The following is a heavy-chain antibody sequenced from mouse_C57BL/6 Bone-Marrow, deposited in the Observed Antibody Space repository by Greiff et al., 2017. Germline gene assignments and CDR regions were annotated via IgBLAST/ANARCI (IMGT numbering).Heavy chain of an antibody. CDR2: ISYDGSN. Sequence: EVKLVESGPGLVKPSQSLSLTCSVTGYSITRGYYWNWIRQFPGNKLEWMGYISYDGSNNYNPSLKNRISITRDTSKNQFFLKLNSVTTEDTAPYYWASGGGYYPAWFAYWGQGTLVTVSA. CDR3: ASGGGYYPAWFAY. J-gene: IGHJ3*01. V-gene: IGHV3-6*01. CDR1: GYSITRGYY. D-gene: IGHD2-3*01.